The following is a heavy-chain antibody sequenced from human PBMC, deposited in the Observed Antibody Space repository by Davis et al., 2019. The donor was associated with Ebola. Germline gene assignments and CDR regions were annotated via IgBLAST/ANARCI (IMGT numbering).Heavy chain of an antibody. CDR1: GFTFSSYS. CDR2: ISSSSSDI. D-gene: IGHD3-10*01. V-gene: IGHV3-21*01. CDR3: ARDPHGSGRYYNVGWFDP. Sequence: GGSLRLSCAASGFTFSSYSMNWVRQAPGKGLEWVSSISSSSSDIFYADSMKGRFTISRDNAKNSLYLQMNSLRAEDTAVYYCARDPHGSGRYYNVGWFDPWGQGTLVTVSS. J-gene: IGHJ5*02.